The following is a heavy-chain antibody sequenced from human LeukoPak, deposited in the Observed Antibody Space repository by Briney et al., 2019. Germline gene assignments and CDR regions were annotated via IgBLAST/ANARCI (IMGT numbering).Heavy chain of an antibody. CDR3: ARDLGYNWNYWFDP. V-gene: IGHV1-69*04. J-gene: IGHJ5*02. CDR1: GGTFSSYA. Sequence: SVKVSCKASGGTFSSYAISWVRQAPGQGLEWIGRIIPILGIANYAQKFQGRVTITADKSTSTAYMELSSLRSEDTAVYYCARDLGYNWNYWFDPWGQGTLVTVSS. CDR2: IIPILGIA. D-gene: IGHD1-7*01.